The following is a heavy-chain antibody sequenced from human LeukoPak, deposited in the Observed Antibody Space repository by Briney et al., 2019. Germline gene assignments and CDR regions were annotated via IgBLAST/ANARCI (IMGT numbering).Heavy chain of an antibody. Sequence: SETQSLTCTVYGGSISSYYWSRIRQPPGKELEWIGYIHYSGSTNYNPSLKSRVTMSVDTSKNQFSLKLTSVTAADTAVYYCARGGSSSSWPFYYWGQGTLVTVSS. CDR2: IHYSGST. D-gene: IGHD6-13*01. CDR3: ARGGSSSSWPFYY. J-gene: IGHJ4*02. CDR1: GGSISSYY. V-gene: IGHV4-59*01.